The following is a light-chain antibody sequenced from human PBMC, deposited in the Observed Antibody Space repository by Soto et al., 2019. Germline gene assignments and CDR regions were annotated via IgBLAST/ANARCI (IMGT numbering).Light chain of an antibody. CDR3: QQDGSSPIT. J-gene: IGKJ5*01. CDR1: QSVSSSY. V-gene: IGKV3-20*01. CDR2: GAS. Sequence: EIVLTQSPGTLSLSPGERATLSCRASQSVSSSYLAWYQQKPGQAPRLLIYGASSRATGIPDRFSGSGSGTDFTLTISRLEPGDFAVYYCQQDGSSPITFGQGTRLEI.